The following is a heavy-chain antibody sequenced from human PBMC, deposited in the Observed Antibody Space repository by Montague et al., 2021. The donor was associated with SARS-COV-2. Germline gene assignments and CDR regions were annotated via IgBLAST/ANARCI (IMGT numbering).Heavy chain of an antibody. D-gene: IGHD3-10*01. CDR3: ARVGYYGSGASLDMDV. CDR2: ISHSGST. J-gene: IGHJ6*02. CDR1: GGSFSGYY. Sequence: SETLSLTCAVYGGSFSGYYWSWIRQPPGKGLEWIGEISHSGSTNYNPSLKSRVTISIDTSKNQFSLKLSSVTAADMAVYYCARVGYYGSGASLDMDVWGQGTLVTVSS. V-gene: IGHV4-34*01.